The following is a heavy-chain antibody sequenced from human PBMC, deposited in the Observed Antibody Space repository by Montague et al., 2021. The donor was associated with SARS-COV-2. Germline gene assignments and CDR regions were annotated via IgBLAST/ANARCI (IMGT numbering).Heavy chain of an antibody. CDR1: GESTAREH. D-gene: IGHD6-19*01. V-gene: IGHV4-59*08. J-gene: IGHJ3*01. CDR3: ARGWAFDP. Sequence: SETLSLTCTVSGESTAREHWNWTDQYPGERPEWIGLVYYHGDTKNNPSLQSRVTISIDTSENQFSLRLNSVTAADTAVYFCARGWAFDPWGQGRLVTVSS. CDR2: VYYHGDT.